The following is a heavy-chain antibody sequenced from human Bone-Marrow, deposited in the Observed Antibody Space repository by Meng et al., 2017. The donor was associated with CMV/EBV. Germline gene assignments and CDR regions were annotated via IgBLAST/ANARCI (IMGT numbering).Heavy chain of an antibody. CDR3: ARGPTRTELIDY. V-gene: IGHV3-20*04. D-gene: IGHD1-26*01. Sequence: GESLKISCAASGFTFDDYGMSWVRQAPGKGLEWVSGINWNGGSTGYADSVKGRFTISRDNAKNSLYLQMNSLRAEDTAVYYCARGPTRTELIDYWGQGTLVTVSS. J-gene: IGHJ4*02. CDR1: GFTFDDYG. CDR2: INWNGGST.